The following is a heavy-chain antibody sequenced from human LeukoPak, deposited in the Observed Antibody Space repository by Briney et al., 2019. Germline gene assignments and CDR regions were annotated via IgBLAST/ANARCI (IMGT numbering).Heavy chain of an antibody. V-gene: IGHV1-46*01. CDR1: GYTFTSYY. J-gene: IGHJ6*03. CDR3: ARDYYGSGSYGVGNYYYYMDV. Sequence: GASVKVSCKASGYTFTSYYMHWVRQAPGQGLEWMGIINPSGGSTSYAQKFQGRVTMTRDMSTSTVYMELSSLRSEDTAVYYCARDYYGSGSYGVGNYYYYMDVWGKGTTVTVSS. D-gene: IGHD3-10*01. CDR2: INPSGGST.